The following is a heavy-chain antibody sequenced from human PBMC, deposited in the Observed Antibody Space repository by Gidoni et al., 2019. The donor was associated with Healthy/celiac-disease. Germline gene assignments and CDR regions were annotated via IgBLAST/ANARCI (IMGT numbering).Heavy chain of an antibody. Sequence: QVQLVESGGGVVQSGRSLRLSCAASGFPFSSYSIHWVRQAPGKGLEWVAVISYDGSNKYYADSVKGRFTISRDNSKNTLYLQMNSLRAEDTAVYYCARGPKRFLEWLSHFDYWGQGTLVTVSS. CDR3: ARGPKRFLEWLSHFDY. J-gene: IGHJ4*02. D-gene: IGHD3-3*01. CDR2: ISYDGSNK. CDR1: GFPFSSYS. V-gene: IGHV3-30*04.